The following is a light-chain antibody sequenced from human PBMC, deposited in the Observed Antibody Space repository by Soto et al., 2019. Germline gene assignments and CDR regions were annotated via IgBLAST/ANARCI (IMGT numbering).Light chain of an antibody. V-gene: IGKV3-20*01. CDR3: QQYGYSPIT. CDR1: QTVRSSS. CDR2: GAS. J-gene: IGKJ5*01. Sequence: DIVLTQSPGTLSLSPGERATLSCRASQTVRSSSLAWYQQKPGQAPRLLIFGASTRAAGFPDRFSGSGSGTDLTITISRLEPEDFEVYYCQQYGYSPITFGQGTRLEIK.